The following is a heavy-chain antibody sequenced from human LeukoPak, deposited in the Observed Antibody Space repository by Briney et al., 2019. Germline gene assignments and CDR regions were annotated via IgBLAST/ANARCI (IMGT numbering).Heavy chain of an antibody. CDR2: ISYDGSNK. J-gene: IGHJ6*03. D-gene: IGHD3-3*01. Sequence: GGSLRLSCAASGFTFSSYAMHWVRQAPGKGLEWVAVISYDGSNKYYADSVKGRFTISRDNSKNTLYLQVNRLRAEDTAVYYCAKGGSAFFSGSLDSYYYYYMDVWGKGTTVTVSS. V-gene: IGHV3-30-3*01. CDR3: AKGGSAFFSGSLDSYYYYYMDV. CDR1: GFTFSSYA.